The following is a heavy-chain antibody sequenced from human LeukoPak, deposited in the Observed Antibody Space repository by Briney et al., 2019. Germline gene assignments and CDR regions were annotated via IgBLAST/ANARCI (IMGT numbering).Heavy chain of an antibody. Sequence: ASVKVSCKASGYTFRDYLLHWVRQAPGQGLEWMGWINPNSGGPNYAQKFQGRVTMTRDTSITTAYMELSSLMSDDTAVYYCARVTTGPDAFDIWGQGTMVTVSS. D-gene: IGHD4-11*01. J-gene: IGHJ3*02. CDR1: GYTFRDYL. CDR3: ARVTTGPDAFDI. V-gene: IGHV1-2*02. CDR2: INPNSGGP.